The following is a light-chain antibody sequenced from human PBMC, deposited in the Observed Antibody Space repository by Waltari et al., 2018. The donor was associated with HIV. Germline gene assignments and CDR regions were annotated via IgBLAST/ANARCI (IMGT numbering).Light chain of an antibody. J-gene: IGLJ2*01. V-gene: IGLV2-14*01. CDR3: SSYTSSSTPYVV. CDR1: SSDVGGYNY. CDR2: AVS. Sequence: QSALTQPASVSGSPGQSITIPCPGTSSDVGGYNYVSWSQQHPGKAPKLMIYAVSNRPSGVSNRFSGSKSGNTASLTISGLQAEDEADYYCSSYTSSSTPYVVFGGGTKLTVL.